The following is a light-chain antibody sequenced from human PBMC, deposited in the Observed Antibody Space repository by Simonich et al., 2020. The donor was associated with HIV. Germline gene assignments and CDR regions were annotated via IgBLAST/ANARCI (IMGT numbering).Light chain of an antibody. V-gene: IGKV2-29*02. CDR1: QSLLHSTGQTY. J-gene: IGKJ2*01. CDR2: EVS. CDR3: MQGIHLPYT. Sequence: DTVMTQTPLPLSVTPGQPASIPCKSSQSLLHSTGQTYLHWYLPKAGQSPQLLIYEVSSRFSGVPDRFSGSGSGADFTLQISRVEAEDVGVYYCMQGIHLPYTFGQGTKLEIK.